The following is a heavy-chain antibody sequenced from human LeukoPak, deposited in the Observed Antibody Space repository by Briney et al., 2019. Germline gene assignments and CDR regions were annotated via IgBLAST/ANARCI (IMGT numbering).Heavy chain of an antibody. CDR3: ARGRARFLEWHIDY. D-gene: IGHD3-3*01. J-gene: IGHJ4*02. CDR1: GGSFSGYY. CDR2: INHSGST. Sequence: SETLSLTCAVYGGSFSGYYWSWIRQPPGKGLEWIGEINHSGSTNYNPSLKSRVTISVDTSKNQFSLKLSSVTAADTAVYYCARGRARFLEWHIDYWGQGTLVTVSS. V-gene: IGHV4-34*01.